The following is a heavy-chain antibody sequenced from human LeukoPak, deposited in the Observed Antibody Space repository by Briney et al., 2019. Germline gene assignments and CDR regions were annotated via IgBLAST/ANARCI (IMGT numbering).Heavy chain of an antibody. D-gene: IGHD3-3*01. Sequence: GGSLRLSCAACGFTFSSYSMNWVRQAPGKGLEWVSSISSSSSYIYYADSVKGRFTISRDNAKNSLYLQMNSLRAEDTAVYYCARAATIFGVVTNLDYWGQGTLVTVSS. J-gene: IGHJ4*02. CDR2: ISSSSSYI. CDR1: GFTFSSYS. CDR3: ARAATIFGVVTNLDY. V-gene: IGHV3-21*01.